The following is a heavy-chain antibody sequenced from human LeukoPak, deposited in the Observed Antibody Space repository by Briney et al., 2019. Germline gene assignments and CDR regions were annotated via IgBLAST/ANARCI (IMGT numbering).Heavy chain of an antibody. CDR1: GFTFSSYA. CDR2: ISGSGGST. V-gene: IGHV3-23*01. J-gene: IGHJ4*02. Sequence: GGSLRLSCAAAGFTFSSYAMSWVRQAPGKGLEWVSAISGSGGSTYYADSVKGRFTISRDNSKNTLYLQMNSLRAEDTAVYYCAKRPNYYYDSSGPHDYWGQGTLVTVSS. D-gene: IGHD3-22*01. CDR3: AKRPNYYYDSSGPHDY.